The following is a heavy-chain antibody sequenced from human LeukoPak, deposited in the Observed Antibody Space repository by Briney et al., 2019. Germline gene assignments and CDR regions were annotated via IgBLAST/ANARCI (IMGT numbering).Heavy chain of an antibody. CDR2: IWYDGSNK. Sequence: GGSLRLSCAASGFAFSSYGMHWVRQAPGKGLEWVAFIWYDGSNKYYADSVKGRFTISRDNSKNTLYLQMGSLRAEDMAVYYCARAVRESNFWSGPGAFDIWGQGTMVTVSS. J-gene: IGHJ3*02. D-gene: IGHD3-3*01. CDR3: ARAVRESNFWSGPGAFDI. V-gene: IGHV3-30*02. CDR1: GFAFSSYG.